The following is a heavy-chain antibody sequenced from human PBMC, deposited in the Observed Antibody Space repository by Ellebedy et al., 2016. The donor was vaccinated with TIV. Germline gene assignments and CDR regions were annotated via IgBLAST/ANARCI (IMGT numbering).Heavy chain of an antibody. V-gene: IGHV3-30-3*01. CDR2: ISYDGSNK. J-gene: IGHJ3*02. D-gene: IGHD3-10*01. Sequence: GESLKISXAASGFTFSSYAMHWVRQAPGKGLEWVAVISYDGSNKYYADSVKGRFTISRDNSKNTLYLQMNSLRAEDTAVYYCAGGSGSYYNAAFDIWGQGTMVTVSS. CDR3: AGGSGSYYNAAFDI. CDR1: GFTFSSYA.